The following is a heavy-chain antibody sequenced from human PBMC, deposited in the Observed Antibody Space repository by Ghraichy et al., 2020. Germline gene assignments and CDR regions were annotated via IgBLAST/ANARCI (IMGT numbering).Heavy chain of an antibody. CDR1: GGSFSGYY. D-gene: IGHD1-26*01. V-gene: IGHV4-34*01. Sequence: SETLSLTCAVYGGSFSGYYWSWIRQPPGKGLEWIGEINHSGSTNYNPSLKSRVTISVDTSKNQFSLKLSSVTAADTAVYYCATLGSYLVGVGASQRWFDPWGQGTLVTVSS. CDR2: INHSGST. J-gene: IGHJ5*02. CDR3: ATLGSYLVGVGASQRWFDP.